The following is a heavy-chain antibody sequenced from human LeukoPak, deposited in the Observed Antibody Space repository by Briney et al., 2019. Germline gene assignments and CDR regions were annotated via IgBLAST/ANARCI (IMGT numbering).Heavy chain of an antibody. J-gene: IGHJ4*02. CDR3: ARDRSPREIGVFDY. CDR1: GGTFSSYA. V-gene: IGHV1-69*06. CDR2: IIPIFGTA. D-gene: IGHD1-14*01. Sequence: ASVKVSCKASGGTFSSYAISWVRQAPGQGLEWMGGIIPIFGTANYAQKFQGRVTITADKSTSTAYMELSSLRSEDTAVYYCARDRSPREIGVFDYWGQGTLVTVSS.